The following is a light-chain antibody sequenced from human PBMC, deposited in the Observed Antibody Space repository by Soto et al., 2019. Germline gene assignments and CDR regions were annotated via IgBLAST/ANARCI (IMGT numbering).Light chain of an antibody. CDR2: EVS. CDR1: SSDIGAYKF. V-gene: IGLV2-8*01. CDR3: SLYAGTNSVV. J-gene: IGLJ2*01. Sequence: QSALTQPPSASGSPGQSVAISCTGTSSDIGAYKFVSWYQQHPSKAPKLIIYEVSIRPSGVPDRFSGSKSGNTASLTVSGLLAEDEADYYCSLYAGTNSVVFGGGTQLTVL.